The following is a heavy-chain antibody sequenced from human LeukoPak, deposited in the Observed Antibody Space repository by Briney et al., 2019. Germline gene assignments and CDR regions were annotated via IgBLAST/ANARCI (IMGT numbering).Heavy chain of an antibody. V-gene: IGHV4-34*01. CDR1: GGSFRKYY. CDR3: ARREEETTFYYYYSMDV. CDR2: IYHSGST. Sequence: SETLSLTCAVYGGSFRKYYWTWIRQPPGKGLEWIGEIYHSGSTNYNPSLKSRLTISVDTSKNRFSLKLNSVTAADTGVYYCARREEETTFYYYYSMDVWGKGTTVTVSS. D-gene: IGHD2/OR15-2a*01. J-gene: IGHJ6*03.